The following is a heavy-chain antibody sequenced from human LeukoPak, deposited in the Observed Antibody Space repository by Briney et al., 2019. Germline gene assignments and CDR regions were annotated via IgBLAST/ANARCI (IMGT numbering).Heavy chain of an antibody. J-gene: IGHJ4*02. D-gene: IGHD3-22*01. V-gene: IGHV3-21*01. Sequence: GGSLRLSCAASGFTFSSYSMNWVRQAPGKGLEWVSSISSSSSYIYYADSVKGRFTISRDNAKNSLYLQMNSLRAEDTAVYYCARGGYDSSGYYDYWGQGTLVTVSS. CDR1: GFTFSSYS. CDR2: ISSSSSYI. CDR3: ARGGYDSSGYYDY.